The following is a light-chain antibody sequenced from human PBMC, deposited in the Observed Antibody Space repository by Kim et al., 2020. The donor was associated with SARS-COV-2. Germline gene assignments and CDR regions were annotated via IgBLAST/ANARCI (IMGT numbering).Light chain of an antibody. V-gene: IGKV3-20*01. CDR2: GAS. J-gene: IGKJ4*01. CDR3: QQYGSSPLT. CDR1: QSVSSSY. Sequence: SPGDRATLTCRASQSVSSSYLGWYQKKPGQAPRLLIYGASSRATGIPDRFSGSGSGTDFTLTISRLEPEDFAVYYCQQYGSSPLTFGGGTKVDIK.